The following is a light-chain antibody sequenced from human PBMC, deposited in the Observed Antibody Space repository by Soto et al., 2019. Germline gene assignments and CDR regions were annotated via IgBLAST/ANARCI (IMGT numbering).Light chain of an antibody. CDR3: QQANSFLS. CDR1: QGISRW. J-gene: IGKJ4*01. CDR2: GAS. Sequence: DIQMTQSPSSVSASVGDRVTITCRASQGISRWLAWYQQKPGKAPKLLIYGASNLQSGVPSRFSGRASGTDFTLTIPTLQPEDFATYYCQQANSFLSFGGGTKVEIK. V-gene: IGKV1-12*02.